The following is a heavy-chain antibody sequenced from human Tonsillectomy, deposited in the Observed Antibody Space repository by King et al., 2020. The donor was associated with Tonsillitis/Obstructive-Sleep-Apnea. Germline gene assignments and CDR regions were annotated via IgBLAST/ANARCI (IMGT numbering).Heavy chain of an antibody. CDR2: IKQDGSEK. D-gene: IGHD3-3*01. V-gene: IGHV3-7*01. J-gene: IGHJ3*02. CDR1: GFTFSSYW. Sequence: VQLVESGGGLVQPGGSLRLSCAASGFTFSSYWMSWVRQAPGKGLEWVANIKQDGSEKYYVDSVKGRFTISRDNAKNSLYLQMNSLRAEDTAVYYCAGFWSGYFELLRWAFDIWGQGTMVTVSS. CDR3: AGFWSGYFELLRWAFDI.